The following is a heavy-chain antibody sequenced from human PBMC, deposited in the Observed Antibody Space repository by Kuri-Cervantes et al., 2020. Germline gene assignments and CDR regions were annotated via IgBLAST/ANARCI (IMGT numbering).Heavy chain of an antibody. CDR1: GFTFSSYT. V-gene: IGHV3-23*01. J-gene: IGHJ4*02. CDR3: AKDQIGGLAYYFDY. CDR2: ISGSGGST. Sequence: GSLRLSCAASGFTFSSYTMSWVRQAPGKGLEWVSAISGSGGSTYYADSVKGRFTISRDNSKNTLYLQMNSLRAEDTAVYYCAKDQIGGLAYYFDYWGQGTLVTVSS. D-gene: IGHD3-10*01.